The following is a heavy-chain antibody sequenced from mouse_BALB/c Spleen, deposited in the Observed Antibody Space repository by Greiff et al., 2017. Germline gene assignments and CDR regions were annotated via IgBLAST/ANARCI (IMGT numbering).Heavy chain of an antibody. V-gene: IGHV1-69*01. CDR1: GYTFTDYW. J-gene: IGHJ3*01. D-gene: IGHD3-1*01. Sequence: VKLQQPGAELVMPGASVKMSCKASGYTFTDYWMHWVKQRPGQGLEWIGAIDTSDSYTSYNQKFKGKATLTVDESSSTAYMQLSSLTSEDSAVYYCATLDRDLSRAKEFAYWGQGTLVTVSA. CDR2: IDTSDSYT. CDR3: ATLDRDLSRAKEFAY.